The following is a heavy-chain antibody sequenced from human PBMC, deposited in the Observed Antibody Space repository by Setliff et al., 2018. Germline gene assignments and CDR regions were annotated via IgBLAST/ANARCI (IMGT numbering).Heavy chain of an antibody. CDR2: IYYSGST. J-gene: IGHJ2*01. CDR1: GGSITSYY. D-gene: IGHD3-22*01. V-gene: IGHV4-59*08. Sequence: SETLSLTCSVSGGSITSYYWSWIRQPPGNGLEYIGYIYYSGSTNSNPSLKSRVTISVDTSKNQFSLKLSSVTAADTAVYYCARHHAQYYSDSSGYYYEDWYFDLWGRDTLVTVSS. CDR3: ARHHAQYYSDSSGYYYEDWYFDL.